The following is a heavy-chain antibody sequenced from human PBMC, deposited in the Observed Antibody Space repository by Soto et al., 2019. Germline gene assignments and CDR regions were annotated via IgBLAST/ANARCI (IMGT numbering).Heavy chain of an antibody. CDR2: ISSSSSYI. Sequence: GSLRLSCAASGFTFSSYSMNWVRQAPGKGLEWVSSISSSSSYIYYADSVKGRFTTSRDNAKNSLYLQMNSLRAEDTAVYYCARDIGAYYYDSSGYYPGYWGQGTLVTVSS. D-gene: IGHD3-22*01. J-gene: IGHJ4*02. V-gene: IGHV3-21*01. CDR3: ARDIGAYYYDSSGYYPGY. CDR1: GFTFSSYS.